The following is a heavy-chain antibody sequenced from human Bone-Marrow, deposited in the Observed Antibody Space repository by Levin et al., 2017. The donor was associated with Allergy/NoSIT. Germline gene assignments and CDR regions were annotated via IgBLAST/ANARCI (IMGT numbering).Heavy chain of an antibody. CDR2: ISSSSSTI. V-gene: IGHV3-48*02. D-gene: IGHD1-26*01. CDR3: ARDDVARGTYPTFDY. Sequence: PGGSLRLSCAASGFTFNNYGMNWVRQAPGKGLECVSYISSSSSTIYYTDSVKGRFTISRDNAKNSLYLQMNSLRDEDTAVYYCARDDVARGTYPTFDYWGQGTLVTVSS. CDR1: GFTFNNYG. J-gene: IGHJ4*02.